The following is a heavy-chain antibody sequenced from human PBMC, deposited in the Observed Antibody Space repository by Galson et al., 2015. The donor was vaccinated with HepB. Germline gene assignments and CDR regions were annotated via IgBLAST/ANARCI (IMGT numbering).Heavy chain of an antibody. Sequence: SLRLSCAASGFTFSSYAMSWVRQAPGKGLEWVSAISGSGGSTYYADSVKGRFTISRDNSKNTLYLQMNSLRAEDTAVYYCAKDTSFGVVIIIGFFDYWGQGTLVTVSS. CDR3: AKDTSFGVVIIIGFFDY. V-gene: IGHV3-23*01. D-gene: IGHD3-3*01. CDR2: ISGSGGST. J-gene: IGHJ4*02. CDR1: GFTFSSYA.